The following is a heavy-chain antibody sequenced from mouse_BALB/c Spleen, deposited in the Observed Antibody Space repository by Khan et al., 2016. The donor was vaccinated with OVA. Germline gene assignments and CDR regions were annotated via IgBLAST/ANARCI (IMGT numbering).Heavy chain of an antibody. D-gene: IGHD1-1*01. CDR3: AKKSTTVDYYAMDY. CDR2: IWRGGST. J-gene: IGHJ4*01. Sequence: QVQLKESGPGLVQPSQSLSITCTVSGFSLTSYGVHWVRQSPGKGLEWLGVIWRGGSTDYNAAFMSRLSITKDNSKSQVFFKMNSLQADDTAIYYCAKKSTTVDYYAMDYWGQGTSVTVSS. V-gene: IGHV2-5*01. CDR1: GFSLTSYG.